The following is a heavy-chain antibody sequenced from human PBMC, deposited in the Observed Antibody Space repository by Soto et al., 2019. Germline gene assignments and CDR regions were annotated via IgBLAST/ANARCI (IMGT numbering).Heavy chain of an antibody. V-gene: IGHV3-23*01. CDR1: GFIFSDYA. CDR3: ARDRHGSDWYTYYCYTLAV. Sequence: EVQLLESGGGLVQPGESLRLSCAASGFIFSDYAMTWVRQAPGKGLEWVSGISGSGESIYYADSVEGRFTISRDNSKNTLYLQMNSLRGEDTAVYYCARDRHGSDWYTYYCYTLAVWGQGTTVTVSS. D-gene: IGHD6-13*01. J-gene: IGHJ6*02. CDR2: ISGSGESI.